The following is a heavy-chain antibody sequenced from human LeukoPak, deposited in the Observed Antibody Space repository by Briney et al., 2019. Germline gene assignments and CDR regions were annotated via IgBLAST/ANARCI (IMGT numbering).Heavy chain of an antibody. J-gene: IGHJ5*02. CDR1: GVTLSPYG. V-gene: IGHV3-30*18. CDR3: AKEGTPQVSTWYDL. CDR2: ISYEGGTQ. D-gene: IGHD3-10*01. Sequence: TGMSLRLSCAASGVTLSPYGMHWVRQAPGKGLEWVAVISYEGGTQHYADSVKGRFIISRDNPRNTLYLQMNILRTEDTAVYYCAKEGTPQVSTWYDLWGQGTQVIVS.